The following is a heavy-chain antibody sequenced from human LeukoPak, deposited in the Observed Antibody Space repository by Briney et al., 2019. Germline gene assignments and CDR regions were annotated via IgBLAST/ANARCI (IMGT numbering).Heavy chain of an antibody. CDR2: IIPIFGTA. V-gene: IGHV1-69*13. CDR1: GGTFISYA. Sequence: SVKVSCKASGGTFISYAISWVRQAPGQGLEWMGGIIPIFGTANYAQKFQGRVTITADESTSTAYMELSSLRSEDTAVYYCARGGTVTTCWFDPWGQGTLVTVSS. J-gene: IGHJ5*02. D-gene: IGHD4-17*01. CDR3: ARGGTVTTCWFDP.